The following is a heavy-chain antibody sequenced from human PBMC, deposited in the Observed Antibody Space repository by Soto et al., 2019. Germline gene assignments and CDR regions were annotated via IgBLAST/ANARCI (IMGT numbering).Heavy chain of an antibody. D-gene: IGHD3-10*01. V-gene: IGHV4-61*01. CDR2: FSNSGST. CDR1: GDSVSSGSYY. CDR3: ASAYDFGSGRGRSMDV. J-gene: IGHJ6*02. Sequence: QVQLQESGPGLVKPSETLSLTCTVSGDSVSSGSYYWMWIRQPPGKGLEWIGYFSNSGSTNYNSSLRGRVTMAVDEAKNQRSLKVTSVIAADTAGYYCASAYDFGSGRGRSMDVWGQGTTVTVSS.